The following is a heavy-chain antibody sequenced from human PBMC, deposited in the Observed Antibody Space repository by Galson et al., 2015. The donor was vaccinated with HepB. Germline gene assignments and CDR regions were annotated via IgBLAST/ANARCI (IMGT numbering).Heavy chain of an antibody. D-gene: IGHD1-7*01. CDR2: ISGYDGST. Sequence: QSGAEVKKPGTSVKVSCKASGYSFTSYGISWLRQAPGQGLEWMGWISGYDGSTNYPQTLQGRVIMTTDRSTNTGYMEVRSLRSDDTAIYYCARDSRLELRLNNYYYYGMDVWGQGTTVTVSS. V-gene: IGHV1-18*01. CDR3: ARDSRLELRLNNYYYYGMDV. J-gene: IGHJ6*02. CDR1: GYSFTSYG.